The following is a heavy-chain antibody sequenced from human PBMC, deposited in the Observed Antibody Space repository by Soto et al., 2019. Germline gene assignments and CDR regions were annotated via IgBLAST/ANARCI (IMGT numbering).Heavy chain of an antibody. D-gene: IGHD4-17*01. CDR3: ARAHYGDYGYGMDV. Sequence: QLQLQESGSGLVKPSQTLSLTCAVSGGSISSGGYSWSWIRQPPGKGLEWIGYIYHSGYTYYNPSLTSRVTLSVARSKNQFSLKLSSVTAAGTAVYYCARAHYGDYGYGMDVWGQGTTVTVSS. V-gene: IGHV4-30-2*01. CDR2: IYHSGYT. CDR1: GGSISSGGYS. J-gene: IGHJ6*02.